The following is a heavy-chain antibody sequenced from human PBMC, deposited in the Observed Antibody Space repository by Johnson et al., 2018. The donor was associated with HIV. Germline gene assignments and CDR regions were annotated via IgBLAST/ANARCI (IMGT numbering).Heavy chain of an antibody. V-gene: IGHV3-74*01. Sequence: EVQLVESGGGLVQPGGSLRLSCAASGFTFSSYWMHWVRQAPGKGLVWVSRINSDGSSTRYADSVKGRFTISRDNAKNTLYLQMNSLRAEDTAVYYCAKESKWESRTPHAFDIWGQGTMVTVSS. CDR3: AKESKWESRTPHAFDI. CDR2: INSDGSST. D-gene: IGHD1-26*01. J-gene: IGHJ3*02. CDR1: GFTFSSYW.